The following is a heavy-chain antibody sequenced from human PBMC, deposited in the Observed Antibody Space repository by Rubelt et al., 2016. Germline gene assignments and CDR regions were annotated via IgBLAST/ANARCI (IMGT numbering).Heavy chain of an antibody. CDR2: INHSGST. J-gene: IGHJ4*02. V-gene: IGHV4-34*01. CDR3: ARGKEGLGVTMMDY. CDR1: GGSFSGYY. Sequence: QVQLQQWSAGLLKPSETLSLTCAVYGGSFSGYYWSWIRQPPGKGLEWIGEINHSGSTNYNPSLKSRVTISVDTSKNQFSLKLSSGTAGDTAGYYCARGKEGLGVTMMDYWGQGTLVTVSS. D-gene: IGHD3-22*01.